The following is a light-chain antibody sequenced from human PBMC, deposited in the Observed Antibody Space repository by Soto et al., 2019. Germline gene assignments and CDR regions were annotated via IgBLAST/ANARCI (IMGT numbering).Light chain of an antibody. CDR3: SPYTTGTTLRV. CDR2: EVS. Sequence: QSVLTQPASVSGSPGQSINISCTGTSSDVGGYNYVSWYQQHPGKAPTVMIYEVSNRPSGVSSRFSGFKSGNTASLTISGLQAEDEADYYCSPYTTGTTLRVFGTGTKVTVL. J-gene: IGLJ1*01. V-gene: IGLV2-14*03. CDR1: SSDVGGYNY.